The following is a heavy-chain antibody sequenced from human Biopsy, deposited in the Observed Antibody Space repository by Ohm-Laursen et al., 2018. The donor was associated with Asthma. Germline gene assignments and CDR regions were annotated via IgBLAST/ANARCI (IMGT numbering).Heavy chain of an antibody. V-gene: IGHV1-18*01. D-gene: IGHD3-10*01. Sequence: GASGKVSCKTSGYTFNSAGIIWGRQAPGQGLEWMGGISVYNGNTKAAQKLQDRVTMITDTSTSTAYMELRSLRSDHPAVYFCARAVDYSHYYGIDVWGQGTTVTVS. CDR3: ARAVDYSHYYGIDV. CDR2: ISVYNGNT. J-gene: IGHJ6*02. CDR1: GYTFNSAG.